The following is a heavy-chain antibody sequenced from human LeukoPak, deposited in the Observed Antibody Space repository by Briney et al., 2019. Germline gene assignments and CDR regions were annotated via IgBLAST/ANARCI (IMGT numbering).Heavy chain of an antibody. CDR1: GGSISSSSYY. V-gene: IGHV4-39*07. CDR3: ARGRSSMVRGYYYYYMDV. Sequence: SETLSLTCTVSGGSISSSSYYWGWIRQPPGKGLEWIGSIYYSGSTYYNPSLKSRVTISVDTSKNQFSLKLSSVTAADTAVYYCARGRSSMVRGYYYYYMDVWGKGTTVTTSS. J-gene: IGHJ6*03. D-gene: IGHD3-10*01. CDR2: IYYSGST.